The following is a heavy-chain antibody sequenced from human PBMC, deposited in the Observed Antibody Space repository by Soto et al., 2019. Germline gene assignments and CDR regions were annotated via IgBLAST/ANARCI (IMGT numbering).Heavy chain of an antibody. CDR1: GFSLSTSGVG. CDR2: IYWDDDK. CDR3: AHIPAGSSWYLHWFDP. Sequence: QITLKESGPTLVKPTQTLTLTCTFSGFSLSTSGVGVGWIRQPPGKALEWLALIYWDDDKRYSPSLKSRLTSTKDTSKNPVVLTMTNMDPVDTATYYCAHIPAGSSWYLHWFDPWGQGTLVTVSS. V-gene: IGHV2-5*02. J-gene: IGHJ5*02. D-gene: IGHD6-13*01.